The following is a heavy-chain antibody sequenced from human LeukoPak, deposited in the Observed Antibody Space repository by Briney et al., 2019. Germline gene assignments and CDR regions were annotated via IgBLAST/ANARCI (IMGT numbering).Heavy chain of an antibody. CDR3: AREAKSYDFWSGYYVSGYYYGMDV. CDR1: GYTFTGYY. CDR2: INPNSGGT. D-gene: IGHD3-3*01. Sequence: GASVKVSCKASGYTFTGYYMHWVRQAPGQGLEWMGRINPNSGGTNYAQKFQGRVTMTRDTSISTAYMELSRLRSDDTAVYYCAREAKSYDFWSGYYVSGYYYGMDVWGQGTTVTVSS. V-gene: IGHV1-2*06. J-gene: IGHJ6*02.